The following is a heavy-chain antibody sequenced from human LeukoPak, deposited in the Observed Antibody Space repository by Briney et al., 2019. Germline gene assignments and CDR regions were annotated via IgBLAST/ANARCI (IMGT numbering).Heavy chain of an antibody. J-gene: IGHJ4*02. CDR3: ARIFRKLDY. Sequence: SETLSLTCAVYGGSFSGYYWSWIRQPPGKGLEWIGETNHSGSTNYNPSLKSRVTISVDTSKNQFSLKLSSVTAADTAVYYCARIFRKLDYWGQGTLVTVSS. CDR2: TNHSGST. CDR1: GGSFSGYY. V-gene: IGHV4-34*01.